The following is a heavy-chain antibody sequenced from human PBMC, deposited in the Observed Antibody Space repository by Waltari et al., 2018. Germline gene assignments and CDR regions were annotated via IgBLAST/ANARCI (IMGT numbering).Heavy chain of an antibody. Sequence: QVQLQESGPGLVKPSETLSLTCAVSGYSLSSGYYWGWIRQPPGKGLEWIGSIYHSGSTYYNPSLKSRVTISVDTSKNQFSLKLSSVTAADTAVYYCARIAVAGPFDYWGQGTLVTVSS. D-gene: IGHD6-19*01. CDR2: IYHSGST. CDR3: ARIAVAGPFDY. J-gene: IGHJ4*02. V-gene: IGHV4-38-2*01. CDR1: GYSLSSGYY.